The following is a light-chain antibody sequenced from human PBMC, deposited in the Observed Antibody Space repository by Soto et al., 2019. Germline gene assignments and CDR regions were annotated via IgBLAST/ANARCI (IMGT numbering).Light chain of an antibody. J-gene: IGKJ4*01. CDR1: QSISSY. CDR2: AAT. Sequence: DIQMTQSPSSLSASVGDRVTIPCRASQSISSYLNWYQHKPGKAPKVLIYAATSLQSGVPSRFSGSGSGTDFTLAISSLQPEDFATYYCQQSYRTPHTFGGGTKVEIK. CDR3: QQSYRTPHT. V-gene: IGKV1-39*01.